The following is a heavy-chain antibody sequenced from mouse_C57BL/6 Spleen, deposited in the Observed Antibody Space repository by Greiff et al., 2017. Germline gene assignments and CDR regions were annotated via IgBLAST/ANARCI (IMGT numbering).Heavy chain of an antibody. CDR2: IDPSDSAT. J-gene: IGHJ1*03. V-gene: IGHV1-52*01. D-gene: IGHD1-1*01. CDR1: GYTFTSYW. CDR3: ARTGDYGSRKKGGYFDV. Sequence: VQLQQPGAELVRPGSSVKLSCKASGYTFTSYWMHWVKQRPIQGLEWIGNIDPSDSATHYNQKFKDKATLTVDKSSSTAYMQLSSLTSEDSAVYYCARTGDYGSRKKGGYFDVWGTGTTVTVAS.